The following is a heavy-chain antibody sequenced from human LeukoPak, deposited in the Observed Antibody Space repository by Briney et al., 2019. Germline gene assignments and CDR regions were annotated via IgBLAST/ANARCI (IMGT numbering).Heavy chain of an antibody. Sequence: GGSLRLSCAASGFTFSGYYMHWVRQVPGKGLVWVSRINSDGSSTSYADSVKGRFTISRDNAKNTVYLQMSSLRAEDTAVYYCARGYYDMDVWGQGTTVTVSS. CDR2: INSDGSST. CDR1: GFTFSGYY. CDR3: ARGYYDMDV. J-gene: IGHJ6*02. V-gene: IGHV3-74*01.